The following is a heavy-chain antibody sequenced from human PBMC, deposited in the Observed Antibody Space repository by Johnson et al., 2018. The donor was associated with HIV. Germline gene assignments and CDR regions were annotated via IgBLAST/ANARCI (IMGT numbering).Heavy chain of an antibody. J-gene: IGHJ3*02. CDR3: AIIWNHTFDI. D-gene: IGHD1-14*01. Sequence: QVQLVESGGGVVQPGRSLRLSCAASGFTFSSYGMHWVRQAPGKGLEWVAVISYDGSNKYYADFVKGRFSISRDNSKNTLYLQINSLRAEDTAVYYCAIIWNHTFDIWGQGTMVTVSS. V-gene: IGHV3-30*03. CDR1: GFTFSSYG. CDR2: ISYDGSNK.